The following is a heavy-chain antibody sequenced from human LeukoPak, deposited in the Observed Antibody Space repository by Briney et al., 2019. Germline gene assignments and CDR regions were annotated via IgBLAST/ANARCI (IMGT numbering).Heavy chain of an antibody. CDR3: AKDRANGAFDI. CDR2: VYSSGTP. CDR1: GGSISSSNYY. D-gene: IGHD1-1*01. V-gene: IGHV4-39*07. Sequence: SETLSLTCTVSGGSISSSNYYWGWIRQPPGKGLEWIGSVYSSGTPYYTPSLKSRVTISLGTSKNQFSLRLSSVTAADTAVYYCAKDRANGAFDIWGQGTMVTVSS. J-gene: IGHJ3*02.